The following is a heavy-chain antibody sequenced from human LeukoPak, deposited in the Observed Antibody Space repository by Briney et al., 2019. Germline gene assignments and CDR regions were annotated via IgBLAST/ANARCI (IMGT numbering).Heavy chain of an antibody. D-gene: IGHD3-22*01. J-gene: IGHJ4*02. V-gene: IGHV1-46*01. CDR2: INPSGGST. CDR3: DTYYYDSSGYYFDY. CDR1: GYTFSNYY. Sequence: GASVKVSCKASGYTFSNYYMHWVRQAPGQGLEWMGIINPSGGSTSYAQKFQGRVTITADESTSTAYMELSSLRSEDTAVYYCDTYYYDSSGYYFDYWGQGTLVTVSS.